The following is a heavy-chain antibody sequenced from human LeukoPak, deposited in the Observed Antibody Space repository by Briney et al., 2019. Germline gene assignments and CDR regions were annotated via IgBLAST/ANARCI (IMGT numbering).Heavy chain of an antibody. Sequence: PSETLSLTCTVSGGSISSYYWSWIRQPPGKGLEWIGYIYYSGSTNYNPSLKSRVTISVDTSKNQFSLKLSSVTAADTAVYYCARDLVEGRVDPRGQGTLVTVSS. D-gene: IGHD2-21*01. CDR3: ARDLVEGRVDP. CDR1: GGSISSYY. CDR2: IYYSGST. V-gene: IGHV4-59*01. J-gene: IGHJ5*02.